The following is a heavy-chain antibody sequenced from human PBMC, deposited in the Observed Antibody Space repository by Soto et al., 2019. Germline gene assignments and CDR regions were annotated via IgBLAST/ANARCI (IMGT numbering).Heavy chain of an antibody. J-gene: IGHJ4*02. V-gene: IGHV4-4*02. Sequence: QVQLQESGPGLVKPSGTLSLTCAVSSGSISSSNWWSWVRQPPGKGLEWIGEIYHSGSTNYKPSLKSRVTISVDKSKNQFALKLSSVTAADTAVYYCARGDYDFWSGYSAYFDYWGQGTLVTVSS. D-gene: IGHD3-3*01. CDR2: IYHSGST. CDR1: SGSISSSNW. CDR3: ARGDYDFWSGYSAYFDY.